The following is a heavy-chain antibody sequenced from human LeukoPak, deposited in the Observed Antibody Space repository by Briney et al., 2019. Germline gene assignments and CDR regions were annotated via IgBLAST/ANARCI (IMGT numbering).Heavy chain of an antibody. V-gene: IGHV1-2*06. CDR1: GYTFTGYY. CDR2: INPNSGGT. Sequence: GASVKVSCKASGYTFTGYYMHWVRQAPGQGLEWMGRINPNSGGTNYAQKFQGRVTITADESTSTAYMELSSLRSEDTAVYYCARGPIDYGDLDNWFDPWGQGTLVTVSS. D-gene: IGHD4-17*01. J-gene: IGHJ5*02. CDR3: ARGPIDYGDLDNWFDP.